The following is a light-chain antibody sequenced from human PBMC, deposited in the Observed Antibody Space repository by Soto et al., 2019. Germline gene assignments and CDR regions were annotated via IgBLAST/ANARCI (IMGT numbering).Light chain of an antibody. Sequence: SVLTQPASVSGSPGQSITISRVGTSGDIGDYNYVSWYQQHPGKVPKVIIYDVSNRPSGVSYRFSGTKSGNTASLTVSGLQAEDEADYYCCSYTRSGTLIFGTGTKVTVL. CDR2: DVS. CDR3: CSYTRSGTLI. CDR1: SGDIGDYNY. J-gene: IGLJ1*01. V-gene: IGLV2-14*01.